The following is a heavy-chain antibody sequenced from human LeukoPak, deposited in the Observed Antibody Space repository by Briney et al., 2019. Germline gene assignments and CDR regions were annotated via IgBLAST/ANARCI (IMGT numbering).Heavy chain of an antibody. D-gene: IGHD3-22*01. V-gene: IGHV1-18*01. CDR3: ARDYYDSSGFLGNDY. J-gene: IGHJ4*02. CDR1: GYTFTSYG. CDR2: ISAYDGNT. Sequence: ASVKVSCKASGYTFTSYGISWVRQAPGQGLEWMGWISAYDGNTNYAQKLQGRVTMTTDTSTSTAYMELRSLRSDDTAVYYRARDYYDSSGFLGNDYWGQGTLVTVSS.